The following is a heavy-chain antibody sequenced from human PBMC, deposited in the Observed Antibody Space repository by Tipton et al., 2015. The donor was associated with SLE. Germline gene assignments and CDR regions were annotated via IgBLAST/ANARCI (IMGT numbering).Heavy chain of an antibody. V-gene: IGHV4-61*01. CDR3: ARGVLTSNSNFDY. Sequence: TLSLTCTVSGGSVSSGSYYWSWIRQPPGKGLEWIGYIYYSGSTKYNPSLKSRLTISIDTSRNQFSLKLSSLTAADTAVYYCARGVLTSNSNFDYWGQGTLVTVSS. CDR2: IYYSGST. D-gene: IGHD3-10*01. J-gene: IGHJ4*02. CDR1: GGSVSSGSYY.